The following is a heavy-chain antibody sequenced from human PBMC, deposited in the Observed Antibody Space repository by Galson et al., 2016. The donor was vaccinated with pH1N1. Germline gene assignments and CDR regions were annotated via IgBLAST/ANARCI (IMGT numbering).Heavy chain of an antibody. J-gene: IGHJ3*01. V-gene: IGHV3-30*04. Sequence: SLRLSCAASGFTFSIYEMNWVRLAPGKGLEWVAIISYEGSDKYYADSVKGRFTISRDNSKNTLYLQTNSLRAGDTAIYYCAREGKRWLQFEALDLWGQGTMVTVSS. CDR2: ISYEGSDK. CDR1: GFTFSIYE. D-gene: IGHD5-24*01. CDR3: AREGKRWLQFEALDL.